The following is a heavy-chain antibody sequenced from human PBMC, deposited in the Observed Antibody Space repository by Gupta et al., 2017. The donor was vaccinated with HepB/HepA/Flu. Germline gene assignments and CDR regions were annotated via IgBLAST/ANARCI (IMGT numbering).Heavy chain of an antibody. CDR3: ARDLYDYVWGSYPNWFDP. V-gene: IGHV1-2*02. D-gene: IGHD3-16*01. CDR1: GYTFTGYY. CDR2: INPNSGGT. Sequence: QVQLVQSGAEVKKPGASVKVSCKASGYTFTGYYMHWVRQAPGQGLEWMGWINPNSGGTNYAQKFQGRVTMTRDTSISTAYMELSRLRSDDTAVYYCARDLYDYVWGSYPNWFDPWGQGTLVTVSS. J-gene: IGHJ5*02.